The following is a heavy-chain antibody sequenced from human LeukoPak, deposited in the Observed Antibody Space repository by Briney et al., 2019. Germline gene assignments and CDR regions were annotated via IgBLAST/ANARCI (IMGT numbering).Heavy chain of an antibody. CDR1: GFTFDDYA. D-gene: IGHD1-14*01. Sequence: PGGSLRLSCAATGFTFDDYAMHWVRQAPGKGLEWVSLISGDGGSTYYADSVKGRFTISRDNSKNSLYLQMNSLRTEDTALYYCAKVHSPGAKYYFDYWGQGTLVTVSS. CDR2: ISGDGGST. J-gene: IGHJ4*02. V-gene: IGHV3-43*02. CDR3: AKVHSPGAKYYFDY.